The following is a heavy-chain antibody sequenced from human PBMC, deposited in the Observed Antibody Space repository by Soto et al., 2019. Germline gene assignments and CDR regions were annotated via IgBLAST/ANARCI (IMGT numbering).Heavy chain of an antibody. V-gene: IGHV1-69*06. CDR2: TIPVFNTA. Sequence: QVQLEQSGAEVKKPGSSVKVSCKASGGTLSDHGVAWLRQAPGQGLEWMGGTIPVFNTAKYAQKFQGRVTVTADKFTNIAYMDLSSLGSEDTAFYFCARGVYGSGNYYTGPSAFDIWDQGTMVIVSS. CDR3: ARGVYGSGNYYTGPSAFDI. D-gene: IGHD3-10*01. J-gene: IGHJ3*02. CDR1: GGTLSDHG.